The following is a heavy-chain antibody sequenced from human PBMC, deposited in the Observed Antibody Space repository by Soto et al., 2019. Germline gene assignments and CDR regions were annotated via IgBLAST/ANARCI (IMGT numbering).Heavy chain of an antibody. CDR2: ISYDGSNK. CDR1: GFTFSSYA. Sequence: QVQLVESGGGVVQPGRSLRLSCAASGFTFSSYAMHWVRQAPGKGLEWVAVISYDGSNKYYADSVKGRFTISRDNSKNTLYLQKNSLRAEDTAVYYCARDSVVVAAWVGYYYGMDVWGQGTTVTVSS. V-gene: IGHV3-30-3*01. D-gene: IGHD2-15*01. CDR3: ARDSVVVAAWVGYYYGMDV. J-gene: IGHJ6*02.